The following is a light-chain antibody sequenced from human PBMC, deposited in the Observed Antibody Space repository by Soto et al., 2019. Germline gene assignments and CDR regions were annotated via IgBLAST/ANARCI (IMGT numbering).Light chain of an antibody. Sequence: EIVLTQSPGTLSLSPGERVTLSCRASQSVSSSYLAWYQHKPGQAPRLLIYGASSRASGIPDRFSGSESGTDFTLTISRLEPEDFAMYYCQQYGSSPPWTFGQGTKVDIK. CDR3: QQYGSSPPWT. V-gene: IGKV3-20*01. CDR2: GAS. CDR1: QSVSSSY. J-gene: IGKJ1*01.